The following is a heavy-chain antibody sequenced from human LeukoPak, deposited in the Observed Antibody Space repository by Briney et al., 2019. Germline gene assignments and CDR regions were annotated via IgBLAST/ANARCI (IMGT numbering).Heavy chain of an antibody. CDR1: GGSISSYY. J-gene: IGHJ4*02. Sequence: ASETLSLTCTVSGGSISSYYWSWIRQPPGKGLEWIGYIYYSGSTNYNPSLKGRVTISVDTSKNQFSLKLSSVTAADTAVYYCARCRAKLEPPSLWGQGTLVTVSS. CDR3: ARCRAKLEPPSL. CDR2: IYYSGST. V-gene: IGHV4-59*08. D-gene: IGHD1-14*01.